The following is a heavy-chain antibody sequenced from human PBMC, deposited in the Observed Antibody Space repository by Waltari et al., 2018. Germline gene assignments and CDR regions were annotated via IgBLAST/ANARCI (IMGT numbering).Heavy chain of an antibody. V-gene: IGHV3-53*01. CDR3: ARDPQGYWYFDL. J-gene: IGHJ2*01. CDR1: GFTVTSNH. Sequence: EVQLVQSGGGLIQPGGSLRLSCAASGFTVTSNHMSWVRQAPGQGLEWVSVFYSGGDTHYADSVKGRFTVSRDTSENTLYLQMISLRAEDSAVYYCARDPQGYWYFDLWGRGALVTVSS. CDR2: FYSGGDT.